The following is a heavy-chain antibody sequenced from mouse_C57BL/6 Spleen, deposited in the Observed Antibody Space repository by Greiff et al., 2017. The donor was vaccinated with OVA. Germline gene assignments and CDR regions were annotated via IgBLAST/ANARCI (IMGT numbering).Heavy chain of an antibody. J-gene: IGHJ4*01. CDR3: ARLGGTPMDY. Sequence: QVHVKQPGAELVMPGASVKLSCKASGYTFTSYWMHWVKQRPGQGLEWIGEIDPSDSYTNYNQKFKGKSTLTVDKSSSTAYMQLSSLTSEDSAVYYCARLGGTPMDYWGQGTSVTVSS. V-gene: IGHV1-69*01. CDR1: GYTFTSYW. CDR2: IDPSDSYT.